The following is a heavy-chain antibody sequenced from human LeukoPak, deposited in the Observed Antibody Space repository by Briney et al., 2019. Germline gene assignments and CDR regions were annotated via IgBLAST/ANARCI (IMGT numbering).Heavy chain of an antibody. Sequence: ASVKVSCTASGYTFTSYGISWVRQAPGQSLEWMGWISPYNSNTKYAQKLQGRVTMTTDTSTNTAYMEVRSLRSDDTAVYYCAREAPVAAGSDAFDIWGQGIMVTVSS. CDR2: ISPYNSNT. J-gene: IGHJ3*02. D-gene: IGHD6-19*01. V-gene: IGHV1-18*01. CDR3: AREAPVAAGSDAFDI. CDR1: GYTFTSYG.